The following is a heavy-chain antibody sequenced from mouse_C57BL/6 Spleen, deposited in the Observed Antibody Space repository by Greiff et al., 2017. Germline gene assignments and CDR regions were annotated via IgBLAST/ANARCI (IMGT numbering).Heavy chain of an antibody. V-gene: IGHV1-61*01. Sequence: VQLQQPGAELVRPGSSVKLSCKASGYTFTSYWMDWVKQRPGQGLEWIGNIYPSDSETHYNQKFKDKATLTVDKSSSTAYMQPSSLTSEDSAVYYCARIPQKASKGYFDVWGTGTTVTVSS. CDR1: GYTFTSYW. CDR2: IYPSDSET. CDR3: ARIPQKASKGYFDV. D-gene: IGHD2-5*01. J-gene: IGHJ1*03.